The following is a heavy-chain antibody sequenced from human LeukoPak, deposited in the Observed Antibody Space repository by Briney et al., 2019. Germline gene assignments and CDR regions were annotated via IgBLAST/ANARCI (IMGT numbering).Heavy chain of an antibody. D-gene: IGHD1-26*01. CDR3: ARLRVSGSYLYYFDY. CDR1: SGSISSYY. V-gene: IGHV4-4*07. CDR2: IYTSGST. J-gene: IGHJ4*02. Sequence: SETLSLTCTVSSGSISSYYWSWIRQPAGKGLEWIGRIYTSGSTNYNPSLKSRLTISVDTSKNQFTLKLSSVTAADTAVYYCARLRVSGSYLYYFDYWGQGTLVTVSS.